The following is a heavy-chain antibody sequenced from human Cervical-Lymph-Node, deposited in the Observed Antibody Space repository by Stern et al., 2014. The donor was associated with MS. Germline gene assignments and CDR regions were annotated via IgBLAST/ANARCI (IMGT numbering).Heavy chain of an antibody. D-gene: IGHD4-11*01. CDR1: GDSFSTYA. CDR2: FYPSDSDI. V-gene: IGHV5-51*03. J-gene: IGHJ4*02. CDR3: ASSLDADYIGYFDS. Sequence: VQLVQSGAEVKKPGESLRISCRISGDSFSTYAIAWVRQMPGKGLEWIGMFYPSDSDIRYSPSFQGQVSISADQSISTAYLQWISLKASDSAIYYCASSLDADYIGYFDSWGQGTLVTGSS.